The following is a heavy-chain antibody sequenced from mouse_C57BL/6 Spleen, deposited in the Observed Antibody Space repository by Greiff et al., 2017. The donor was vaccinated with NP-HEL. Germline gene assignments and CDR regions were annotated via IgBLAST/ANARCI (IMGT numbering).Heavy chain of an antibody. CDR3: AREGYYSNPWFAY. CDR1: GFTFSSYA. J-gene: IGHJ3*01. V-gene: IGHV5-4*01. Sequence: EVKLVESGGGLVKPGGSLKLSCAASGFTFSSYAMSWVRQTPEKRLEWVATISDGGSYTYYPDNVKGRFTISRDNAKNNLYLQMSHLKSEDTAMYYCAREGYYSNPWFAYWGQGTLVTVSA. D-gene: IGHD2-5*01. CDR2: ISDGGSYT.